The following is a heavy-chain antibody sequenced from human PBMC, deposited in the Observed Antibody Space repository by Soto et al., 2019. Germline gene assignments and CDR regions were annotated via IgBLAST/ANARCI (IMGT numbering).Heavy chain of an antibody. CDR2: INVGNGNT. CDR1: GYTFTNYA. CDR3: ARGGDGMDV. J-gene: IGHJ6*02. Sequence: QVQLVQSGAEEKKPGASVKVSCKASGYTFTNYAMHWVRQAPGQRLEWMGWINVGNGNTKYSQKFQGRVTITRDTSASTADMELSSLRSEDTAVYYCARGGDGMDVWGQGTTVTVYS. V-gene: IGHV1-3*05. D-gene: IGHD3-16*01.